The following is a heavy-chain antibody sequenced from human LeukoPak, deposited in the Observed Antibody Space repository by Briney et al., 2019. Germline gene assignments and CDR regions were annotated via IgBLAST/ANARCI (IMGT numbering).Heavy chain of an antibody. Sequence: GGSLRLSCAASGFTFSNAWMSWVRQAPGKGLEWVGRIKSNIDGGTTDYAAPVKGRFTISRDDSKNTLYLQMNSLKTENTAVYYCSSYKGDVWGKGTTVTVSS. CDR3: SSYKGDV. D-gene: IGHD3-10*01. V-gene: IGHV3-15*01. J-gene: IGHJ6*04. CDR2: IKSNIDGGTT. CDR1: GFTFSNAW.